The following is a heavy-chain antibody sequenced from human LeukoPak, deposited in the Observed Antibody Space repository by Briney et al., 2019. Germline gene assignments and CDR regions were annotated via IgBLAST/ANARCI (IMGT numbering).Heavy chain of an antibody. CDR1: GFTFSDYA. J-gene: IGHJ4*02. D-gene: IGHD1-14*01. V-gene: IGHV3-23*01. CDR3: ASRPRADIGPLDF. Sequence: GGSLRLSCGASGFTFSDYAMTWVRQAPGKGLEWDSSISDSGSRTYYTESVKGRFNISRDNSKNTLYLQMNSLRADETAIYYCASRPRADIGPLDFWGKGTLVTVSS. CDR2: ISDSGSRT.